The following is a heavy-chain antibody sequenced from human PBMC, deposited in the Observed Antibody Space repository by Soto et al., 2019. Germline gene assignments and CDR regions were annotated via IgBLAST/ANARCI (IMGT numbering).Heavy chain of an antibody. D-gene: IGHD2-15*01. J-gene: IGHJ5*02. CDR2: ISAYNGNT. Sequence: ASVRVSCKPSGYTFTSYGISWVRQAPGQGLEWMGWISAYNGNTNYAQKLQGRVTMTTDTSTSTAYMELRRLRSDDTAVYYCARAGYCSGGSCNNNWFDPWGQGTLVT. V-gene: IGHV1-18*01. CDR1: GYTFTSYG. CDR3: ARAGYCSGGSCNNNWFDP.